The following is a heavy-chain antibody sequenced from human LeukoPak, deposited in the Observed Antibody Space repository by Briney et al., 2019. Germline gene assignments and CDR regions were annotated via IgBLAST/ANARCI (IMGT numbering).Heavy chain of an antibody. CDR3: ARPLEGTGGNWYFDL. D-gene: IGHD1-14*01. V-gene: IGHV3-21*01. Sequence: GGSLTLSCAACGFTFSNYSMNWVRQAPGKGLEWVSSIRSTSEYIFYADSVKGRFIISSDNAKNSLYQQMHRLSAEDTDVYYCARPLEGTGGNWYFDLWGRGTSVTVSS. CDR2: IRSTSEYI. CDR1: GFTFSNYS. J-gene: IGHJ2*01.